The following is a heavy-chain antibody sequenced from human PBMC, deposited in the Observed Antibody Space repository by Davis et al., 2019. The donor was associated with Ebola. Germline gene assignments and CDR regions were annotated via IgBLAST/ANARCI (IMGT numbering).Heavy chain of an antibody. V-gene: IGHV1-69*05. Sequence: SVKVSCKASGGTFSSYAISWVRQAPGQGLEWMGGIIPIFGTANYAQKFQGRVTMTRNTSISTAYMELSSLRSEDTAVYYCARGRVGATGDYWGQGTLVTVSS. CDR1: GGTFSSYA. D-gene: IGHD1-26*01. J-gene: IGHJ4*02. CDR2: IIPIFGTA. CDR3: ARGRVGATGDY.